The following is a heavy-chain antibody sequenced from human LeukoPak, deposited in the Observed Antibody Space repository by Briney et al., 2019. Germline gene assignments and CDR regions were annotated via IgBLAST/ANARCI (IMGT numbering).Heavy chain of an antibody. CDR1: GSTFSSYA. CDR3: AKSRDYTEYVYWFDP. D-gene: IGHD3-16*01. V-gene: IGHV3-23*01. J-gene: IGHJ5*02. CDR2: ISDSGTGT. Sequence: GGSLRLSCAASGSTFSSYAMSWVRQAPGKGLEWVSAISDSGTGTYYADSVKGRFTISRDNSKNTLYLQMNSLRAEDTAVYYCAKSRDYTEYVYWFDPWGQGTLVTVSS.